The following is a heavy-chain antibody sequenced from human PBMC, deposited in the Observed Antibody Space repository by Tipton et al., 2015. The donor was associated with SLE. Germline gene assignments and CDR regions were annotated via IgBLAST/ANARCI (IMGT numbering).Heavy chain of an antibody. Sequence: GLVKPSETLSLTCAVSGGSFGGAYWTWIRQPPGKGLEWIGESISHSGSTNYNPSLESRVTISVDVSKNQFSLKLSSVTAADTAVYYCARLSGSEPAVWGQGTTVTVSS. CDR3: ARLSGSEPAV. D-gene: IGHD1-26*01. J-gene: IGHJ6*02. V-gene: IGHV4-34*01. CDR1: GGSFGGAY. CDR2: SISHSGST.